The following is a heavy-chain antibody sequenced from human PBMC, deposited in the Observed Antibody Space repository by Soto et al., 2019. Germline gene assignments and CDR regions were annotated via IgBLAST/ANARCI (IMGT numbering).Heavy chain of an antibody. CDR3: AKDRDGAAAGPTKFYGMDV. V-gene: IGHV3-23*01. CDR1: GFTFSSYA. J-gene: IGHJ6*02. Sequence: EVQLLESGGGLVQPGGSLRLSWAASGFTFSSYAMSWVRQAPGKGLEWVSVISGSGDSTYYADSVRGRFTSSRDNSKKRLYLQMNGLRAEDTAVYYCAKDRDGAAAGPTKFYGMDVWGQGTTVTVSS. D-gene: IGHD6-13*01. CDR2: ISGSGDST.